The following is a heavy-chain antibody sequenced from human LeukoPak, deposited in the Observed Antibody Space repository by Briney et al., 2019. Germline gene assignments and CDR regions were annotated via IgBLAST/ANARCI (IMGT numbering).Heavy chain of an antibody. Sequence: PGGSLRLSCAASGFTFSSYEMNWVRQAPGKGLEWVSYISSSGSTIYYADSVKGRFTISRDNAKNSLYLQMNSPRAEDTAVYYCARDRFVVVPAASAYYYGMDVWGQGTTVTVSS. CDR3: ARDRFVVVPAASAYYYGMDV. V-gene: IGHV3-48*03. D-gene: IGHD2-2*01. CDR2: ISSSGSTI. J-gene: IGHJ6*02. CDR1: GFTFSSYE.